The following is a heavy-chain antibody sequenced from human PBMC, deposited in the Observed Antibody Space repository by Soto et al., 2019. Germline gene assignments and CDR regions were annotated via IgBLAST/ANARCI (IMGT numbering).Heavy chain of an antibody. CDR3: ASRGHCSNGQCHPFDY. Sequence: GGSLRLSCVGSDFSLSGFYMSWVRQAPGKGLEWLSFISMSGSYKTYAASVEGRFTISRDNVKNILYLQMDSLRVEDTAVYYCASRGHCSNGQCHPFDYWGQGAQVTVSS. J-gene: IGHJ4*02. V-gene: IGHV3-11*06. D-gene: IGHD2-8*01. CDR2: ISMSGSYK. CDR1: DFSLSGFY.